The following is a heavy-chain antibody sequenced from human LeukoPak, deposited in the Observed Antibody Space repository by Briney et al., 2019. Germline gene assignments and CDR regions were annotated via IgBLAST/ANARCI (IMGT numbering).Heavy chain of an antibody. CDR3: ARDMGSSWYPTNWFDP. J-gene: IGHJ5*02. V-gene: IGHV3-11*04. CDR1: GFTFSDYY. CDR2: ISSSGSTI. D-gene: IGHD6-13*01. Sequence: GGSLRLSCAASGFTFSDYYMSWIRQAPGKGLEWVSYISSSGSTIYYADSVKGRFTISRDNAKNSLYLQMNSLRAEDTAVYYCARDMGSSWYPTNWFDPWGQGTLVTVSS.